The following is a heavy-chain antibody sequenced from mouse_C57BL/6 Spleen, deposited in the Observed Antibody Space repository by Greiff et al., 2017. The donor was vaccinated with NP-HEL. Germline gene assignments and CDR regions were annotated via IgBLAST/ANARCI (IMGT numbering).Heavy chain of an antibody. CDR3: AREGIYEYLYAMDY. CDR2: ISSGSSTI. J-gene: IGHJ4*01. V-gene: IGHV5-17*01. Sequence: EVKLMESGGGLVKPGGSLKLSCAASGFTFSDYGMHWVRQAPEKGLEWVAYISSGSSTIYYADTVKGRFTISRDNAKNTLFLQMTSLRSEDTAMYYCAREGIYEYLYAMDYWGQGTSVTVSS. D-gene: IGHD5-1*01. CDR1: GFTFSDYG.